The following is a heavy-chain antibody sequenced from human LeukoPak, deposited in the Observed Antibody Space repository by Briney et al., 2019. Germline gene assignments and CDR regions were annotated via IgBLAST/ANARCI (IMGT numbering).Heavy chain of an antibody. J-gene: IGHJ4*02. CDR2: IYYSGST. CDR1: GGSISSSSYY. Sequence: SETLSLTCTVSGGSISSSSYYWGWIRQPPGKGLEWIGSIYYSGSTYYNPSLKSRVTMSVDTSKNQFSLKLSSVTAADTAVYYCARAFGLFPPGIEWWNWGQGTLVTVSS. D-gene: IGHD6-13*01. V-gene: IGHV4-39*07. CDR3: ARAFGLFPPGIEWWN.